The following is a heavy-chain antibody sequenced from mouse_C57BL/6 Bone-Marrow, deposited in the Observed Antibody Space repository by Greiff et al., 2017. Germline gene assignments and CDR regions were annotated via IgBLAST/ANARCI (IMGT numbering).Heavy chain of an antibody. CDR2: IYPGDGDA. CDR1: GYAFSTYW. Sequence: QVQLKESGAELVKPGASVKISCKVSGYAFSTYWMNWVKQRPGKGIEWIGQIYPGDGDANYNGKFKGKATLTADKSSSTAYMQLSSLTSEDSAVYFCARDWDYFDYWGQGTTLTVSS. D-gene: IGHD4-1*01. CDR3: ARDWDYFDY. J-gene: IGHJ2*01. V-gene: IGHV1-80*01.